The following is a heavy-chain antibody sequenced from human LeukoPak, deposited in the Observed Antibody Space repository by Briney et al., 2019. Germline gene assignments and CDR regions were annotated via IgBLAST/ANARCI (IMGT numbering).Heavy chain of an antibody. CDR1: GGSFSGFY. CDR3: ARGSSGPRGVRGFDY. D-gene: IGHD3-10*01. Sequence: SETLSLTCAVYGGSFSGFYWSWIRQSPGKGLEWIGEINPSGSTNYNPPLKSRVTISRDASKKHFSLRVNSVTAADSGVFYCARGSSGPRGVRGFDYWGLGTLVSVSS. J-gene: IGHJ4*02. CDR2: INPSGST. V-gene: IGHV4-34*01.